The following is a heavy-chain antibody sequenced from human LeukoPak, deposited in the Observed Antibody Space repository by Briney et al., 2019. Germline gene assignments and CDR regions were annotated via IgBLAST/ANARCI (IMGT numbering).Heavy chain of an antibody. CDR1: GFTFGDYA. CDR2: INDNGGRT. V-gene: IGHV3-64D*09. D-gene: IGHD1-26*01. Sequence: GRSLRLSCTASGFTSGFTFGDYAMHWVRQAPGKGLEYVSGINDNGGRTHYGDSVKGRFTISRDNSENTLYLQMSTLRPEDTAVYYCVKDVSGSYAFDYWGQGTLVTVSS. J-gene: IGHJ4*02. CDR3: VKDVSGSYAFDY.